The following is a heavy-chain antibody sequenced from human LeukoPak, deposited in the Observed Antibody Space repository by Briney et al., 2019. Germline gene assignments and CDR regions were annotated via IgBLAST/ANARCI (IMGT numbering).Heavy chain of an antibody. J-gene: IGHJ4*02. CDR3: AREFLGSGSYYPYYFDY. D-gene: IGHD3-10*01. CDR1: GYTFTSYG. CDR2: ISAYNGNT. Sequence: ASVKVSCKASGYTFTSYGISWVRQAPGQGLEWMGWISAYNGNTNYAQKFQGRVTITADKSTSTAYMELSSLRSEDTAVYYCAREFLGSGSYYPYYFDYWGQGTLVTVSS. V-gene: IGHV1-18*01.